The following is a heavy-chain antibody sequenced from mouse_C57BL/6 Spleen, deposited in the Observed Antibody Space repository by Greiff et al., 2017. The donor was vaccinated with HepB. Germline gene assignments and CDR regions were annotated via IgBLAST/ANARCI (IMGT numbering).Heavy chain of an antibody. Sequence: EVKLVESGGGLVKPGGSLKLSCAASGFTFSDYGMHWVRQAPEKGLEWVAYISSGSSTIYYADTVKGRFTISRDNAKNTLFLQMTSLRSEDTAMYYCARRVGLWYFDVWGTGTTVTVSS. J-gene: IGHJ1*03. D-gene: IGHD4-1*01. CDR3: ARRVGLWYFDV. V-gene: IGHV5-17*01. CDR2: ISSGSSTI. CDR1: GFTFSDYG.